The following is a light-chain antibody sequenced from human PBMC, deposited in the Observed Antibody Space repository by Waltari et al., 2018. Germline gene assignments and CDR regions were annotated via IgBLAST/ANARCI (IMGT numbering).Light chain of an antibody. CDR2: DVP. V-gene: IGLV2-8*01. J-gene: IGLJ3*02. Sequence: QSALTQPPSASGSLGQSVTISCTGTNNDVGAYQYVSWYQQSPGKAPKLLIYDVPKRPSGVSDRFSGSKSGRTASLTVSGLQPEDEAIYSCCSYAGADSLLFGGGTKLTVL. CDR3: CSYAGADSLL. CDR1: NNDVGAYQY.